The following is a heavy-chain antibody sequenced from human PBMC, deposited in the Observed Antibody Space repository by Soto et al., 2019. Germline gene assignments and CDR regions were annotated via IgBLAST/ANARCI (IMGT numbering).Heavy chain of an antibody. CDR1: GFTFSSYS. V-gene: IGHV3-48*01. D-gene: IGHD4-17*01. CDR2: ISSSSSTI. Sequence: PGGSLRLSCAASGFTFSSYSMNWVRQAPGKGLEWVSCISSSSSTIYYADSVKGRFTISRDNAKNSLYLQMNSLRAEDTAVYYCARESTTGSDAFDIWGQGTMVTVSS. CDR3: ARESTTGSDAFDI. J-gene: IGHJ3*02.